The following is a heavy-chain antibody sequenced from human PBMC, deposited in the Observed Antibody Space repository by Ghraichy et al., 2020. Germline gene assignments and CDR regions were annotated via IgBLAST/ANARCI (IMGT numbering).Heavy chain of an antibody. CDR3: ARLRCSGGSCYHGFDY. D-gene: IGHD2-15*01. V-gene: IGHV4-39*01. CDR1: GGSISSSSYY. J-gene: IGHJ4*02. Sequence: SETLSLTCTVSGGSISSSSYYWGWIRQPPGKGLEWIGSIYYSGSTYYNPSLKSRVTISVDTSKNQFSLKLSSVTAADTAVYYCARLRCSGGSCYHGFDYWGQGTLVTVSS. CDR2: IYYSGST.